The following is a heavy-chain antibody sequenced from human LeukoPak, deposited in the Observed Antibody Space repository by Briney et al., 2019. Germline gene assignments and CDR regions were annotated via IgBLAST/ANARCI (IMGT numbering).Heavy chain of an antibody. CDR3: ATSGSYYRFEY. D-gene: IGHD1-26*01. Sequence: GGSLRLSCAASGFTFSSYGMHWVRQAPGKGLEWVAVIWYDGSNKYYADSVKGRFTISRDDSKNTLYLQMNSLRAEDTAVYYCATSGSYYRFEYWGQGTLVTVSS. J-gene: IGHJ4*02. V-gene: IGHV3-33*01. CDR2: IWYDGSNK. CDR1: GFTFSSYG.